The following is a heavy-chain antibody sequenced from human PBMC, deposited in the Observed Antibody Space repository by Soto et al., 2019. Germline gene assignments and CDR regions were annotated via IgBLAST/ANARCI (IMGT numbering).Heavy chain of an antibody. CDR3: AREGRLQLCES. CDR1: GDSINTENW. Sequence: QVHLQESGPGLVKPSETLSLTCAVSGDSINTENWWSLRRQLPGAVLGCIVEIKHTGDANANPALRSRGSMSVDRTTNKLFLNPRSVSAADTAVYFCAREGRLQLCESWGQGPLVTVSS. D-gene: IGHD2-21*01. CDR2: IKHTGDA. V-gene: IGHV4-4*02. J-gene: IGHJ5*01.